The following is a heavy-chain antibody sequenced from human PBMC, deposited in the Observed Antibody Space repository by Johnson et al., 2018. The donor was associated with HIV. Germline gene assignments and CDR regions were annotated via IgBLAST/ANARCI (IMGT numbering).Heavy chain of an antibody. D-gene: IGHD6-6*01. J-gene: IGHJ3*02. Sequence: VQLVESGGGVVQPGRSLRLSCAASGFTFSSYGMHWVRQAPGKGLEWVAVIWYDGSNKYYADSVKGRFTISRDNSKNTLYLQMNSLRAEDTAVYYCAKDRGSSSGWDAFDICGQGTMVTVSS. CDR1: GFTFSSYG. V-gene: IGHV3-33*06. CDR3: AKDRGSSSGWDAFDI. CDR2: IWYDGSNK.